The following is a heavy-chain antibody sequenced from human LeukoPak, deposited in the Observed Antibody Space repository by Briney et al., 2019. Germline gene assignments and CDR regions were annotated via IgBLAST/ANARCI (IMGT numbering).Heavy chain of an antibody. D-gene: IGHD3-22*01. Sequence: SETLSLTCTVSGGFISSSSYYWGWIRQPPGKGLEWIGSIYYSGSTYYNPSLKSRVTISVDTSKNQFSLKLSSVTAADTAVYYCARHLDDYYDSSGYWDYWGQGTLVTVSS. V-gene: IGHV4-39*01. CDR1: GGFISSSSYY. CDR3: ARHLDDYYDSSGYWDY. CDR2: IYYSGST. J-gene: IGHJ4*02.